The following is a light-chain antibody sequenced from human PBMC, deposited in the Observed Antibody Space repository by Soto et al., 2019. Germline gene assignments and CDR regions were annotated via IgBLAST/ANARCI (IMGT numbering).Light chain of an antibody. Sequence: QSALTQPRSVSGSPGQSVAISCTGTSSDVGGYNYVSWYQHHPGKAPKVIIYDVSERPSGVPDCFSGSKSGNTASLTVSGLQAEDEADYYCCSYAGSYSVVFGGGTKLTVL. CDR2: DVS. V-gene: IGLV2-11*01. CDR3: CSYAGSYSVV. J-gene: IGLJ2*01. CDR1: SSDVGGYNY.